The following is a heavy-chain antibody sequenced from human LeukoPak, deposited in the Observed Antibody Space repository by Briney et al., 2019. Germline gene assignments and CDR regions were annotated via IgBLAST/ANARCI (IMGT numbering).Heavy chain of an antibody. CDR3: ARESRVGGSSL. J-gene: IGHJ4*02. CDR1: GGSISSGGYS. D-gene: IGHD1-26*01. V-gene: IGHV4-30-2*01. CDR2: IYHSGST. Sequence: SSQTLSLTCAVSGGSISSGGYSWSWIRQPPGKGLEWIGYIYHSGSTYYNPSLKSRVTISVDRTKNQFSLKLSSVTAADTAVYYCARESRVGGSSLWGQGTLVTVSS.